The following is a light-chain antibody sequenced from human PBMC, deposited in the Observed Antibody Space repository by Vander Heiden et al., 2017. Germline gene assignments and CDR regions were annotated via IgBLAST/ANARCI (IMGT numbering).Light chain of an antibody. V-gene: IGLV2-18*02. CDR3: SSYTSHNTLI. J-gene: IGLJ1*01. CDR1: TSDVGGFNR. CDR2: EDT. Sequence: SALTPPPSVSGSPGHSVIISCPGTTSDVGGFNRVCWYQQPPGTLPKLIIYEDTHRPSGVPDRFSTSKSGTTASLTISGLQPEDEADYYGSSYTSHNTLIFGTGTKVTVL.